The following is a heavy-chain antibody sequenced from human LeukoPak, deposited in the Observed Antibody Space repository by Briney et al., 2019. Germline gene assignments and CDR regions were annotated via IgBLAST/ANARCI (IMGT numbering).Heavy chain of an antibody. CDR3: ARGRPLRYFDWLLGGLDY. V-gene: IGHV1-2*06. D-gene: IGHD3-9*01. Sequence: ASVKVSCKASGYTFAGYYMHWVRQAPGQGLEWMGRINPNSGGTNYAQKFQGRVTMTRDTSISTAYMELSRLRSDDTAVYYCARGRPLRYFDWLLGGLDYWGQGTLVTVSS. J-gene: IGHJ4*02. CDR2: INPNSGGT. CDR1: GYTFAGYY.